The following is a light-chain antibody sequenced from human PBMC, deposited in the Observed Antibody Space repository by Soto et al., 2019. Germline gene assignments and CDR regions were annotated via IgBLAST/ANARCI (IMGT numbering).Light chain of an antibody. CDR3: QQYGSSGT. CDR1: QSVSNNY. Sequence: EIMLTQSPGTLSLSPGERATLSCRASQSVSNNYLAWYQQKPGQAPRLLIYGASNRATGIPDRFSGSGSGTDFTLTISRLEPEDFAVYYCQQYGSSGTFGQGTKVEIQ. V-gene: IGKV3-20*01. J-gene: IGKJ1*01. CDR2: GAS.